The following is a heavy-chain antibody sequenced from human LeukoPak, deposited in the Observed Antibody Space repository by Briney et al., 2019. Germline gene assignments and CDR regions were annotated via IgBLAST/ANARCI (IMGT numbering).Heavy chain of an antibody. V-gene: IGHV1-8*01. J-gene: IGHJ5*02. CDR2: MNPNSGNT. CDR3: ARGLRFLEWLRQGNWFDP. D-gene: IGHD3-3*01. Sequence: ASVKVSCKASGYTFTSYDINWVRQATGQGLEWMGWMNPNSGNTGYAQKFQGRVTMTRNTSISTAYMELGSLRSEDTAVYYCARGLRFLEWLRQGNWFDPWGQGTLVTVSS. CDR1: GYTFTSYD.